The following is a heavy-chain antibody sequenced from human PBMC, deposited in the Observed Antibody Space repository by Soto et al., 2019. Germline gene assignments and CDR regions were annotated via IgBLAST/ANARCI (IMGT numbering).Heavy chain of an antibody. CDR1: GGTFSSYT. CDR3: ASPPYYYDSSGYYPY. V-gene: IGHV1-69*02. Sequence: QVQLVQSGAEVKKPGSSVKVSCKASGGTFSSYTISWVRQAPGQGLEWMGRIIPILGIANYAQKFQGRVTLTADKSTSTAYMELSSLRSEDTAVYYCASPPYYYDSSGYYPYWGQGTLVTVSS. J-gene: IGHJ4*02. CDR2: IIPILGIA. D-gene: IGHD3-22*01.